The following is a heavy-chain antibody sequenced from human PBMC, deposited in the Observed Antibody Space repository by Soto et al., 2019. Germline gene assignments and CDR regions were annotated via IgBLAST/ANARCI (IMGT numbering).Heavy chain of an antibody. CDR1: GFTFTSYA. Sequence: ASVKASCKASGFTFTSYAMHWVRQAPGQRLEWMGWINAGNGNTKYSQRFQGRVTMTTDTSTSTAYMELRSLRSDDTAVYYCARDPPPPDYWGQGTLVTVSS. CDR3: ARDPPPPDY. V-gene: IGHV1-3*01. CDR2: INAGNGNT. J-gene: IGHJ4*02.